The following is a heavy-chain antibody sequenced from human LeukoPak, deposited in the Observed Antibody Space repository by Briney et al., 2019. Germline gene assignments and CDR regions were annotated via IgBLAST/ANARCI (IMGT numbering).Heavy chain of an antibody. CDR2: IWYDGSNK. J-gene: IGHJ6*02. CDR3: ARGGRTTWHGMDV. Sequence: PGGSLRLSCEASGFTFSTYGMHWVRQAPGKGLEWVAVIWYDGSNKNYADSVKGRFTISRDNSKNTLYLRMNSLRAEDTAVYYCARGGRTTWHGMDVWGQGTTVTVSS. V-gene: IGHV3-33*01. CDR1: GFTFSTYG. D-gene: IGHD4-17*01.